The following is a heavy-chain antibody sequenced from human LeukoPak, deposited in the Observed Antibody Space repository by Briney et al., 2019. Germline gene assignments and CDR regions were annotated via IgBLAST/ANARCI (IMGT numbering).Heavy chain of an antibody. V-gene: IGHV1-69*01. CDR2: IIPIFGTA. CDR3: ARDQDSSGYSPSFDY. CDR1: GGTFSSYA. D-gene: IGHD3-22*01. Sequence: SVKVSCKASGGTFSSYAISWVRQAPGQGLEWMGGIIPIFGTANYAQKFQGRVTITADESTSTAYMELSSLRSEDTAVYYCARDQDSSGYSPSFDYWGQGTLVTVSS. J-gene: IGHJ4*02.